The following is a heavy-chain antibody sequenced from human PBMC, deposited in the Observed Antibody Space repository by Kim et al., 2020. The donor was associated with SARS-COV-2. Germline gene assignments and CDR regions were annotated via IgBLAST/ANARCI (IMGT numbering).Heavy chain of an antibody. CDR1: GGSISSYY. J-gene: IGHJ5*02. CDR2: IYYSGST. Sequence: SETLSLTCTVSGGSISSYYWSWIRQPPGKGLEWIGDIYYSGSTNYNLSLKSRVTISIDTSKNQFSLKLSSVTAADSAVYYCAREGGCTGGSCYSSHWFDPWGQGTLVTVSS. CDR3: AREGGCTGGSCYSSHWFDP. D-gene: IGHD2-15*01. V-gene: IGHV4-59*01.